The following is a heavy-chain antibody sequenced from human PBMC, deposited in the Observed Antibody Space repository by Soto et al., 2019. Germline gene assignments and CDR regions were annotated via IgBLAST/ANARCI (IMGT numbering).Heavy chain of an antibody. Sequence: QVHLEQWGAGLLKPSETLSLTCAVYGASLSGYFWSWVRQPPGKGLEWIGEINHSGRTNYNPSLKSRGTISADTSKPQFSLSLRSVTAAASGISFCASYRYYDFWIGSRHYMDAWGKGTTVTVSS. J-gene: IGHJ6*03. D-gene: IGHD3-3*01. CDR1: GASLSGYF. CDR2: INHSGRT. V-gene: IGHV4-34*01. CDR3: ASYRYYDFWIGSRHYMDA.